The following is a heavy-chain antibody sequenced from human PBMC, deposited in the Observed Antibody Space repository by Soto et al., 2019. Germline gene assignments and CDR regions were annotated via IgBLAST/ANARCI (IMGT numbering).Heavy chain of an antibody. CDR1: GYTFTNYY. V-gene: IGHV1-2*02. D-gene: IGHD5-18*01. Sequence: QVQLVQSGAEVKKPGASVKVSCQPSGYTFTNYYLHWVRQAPGQGLEWMGWINPDSGGTNYAQKFQGRLTMTRDASINTAFVELRRLRSDDTGIYYCARGNSYGRDFDLWGQGTMVTVSS. CDR3: ARGNSYGRDFDL. J-gene: IGHJ4*02. CDR2: INPDSGGT.